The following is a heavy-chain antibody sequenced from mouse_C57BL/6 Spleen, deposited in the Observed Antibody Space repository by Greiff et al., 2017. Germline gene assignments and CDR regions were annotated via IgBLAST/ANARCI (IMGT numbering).Heavy chain of an antibody. Sequence: VQLQQSGPELVKPGASVKISCKASGYAFSSSWMNWVKQRPGKGLEWIGRIYPGDGDTNYNGKFKGKATLTADKSSSTAYMQLSSLTSEDSAVYCCASDYGSSYEWYFDVWGTGTTVTVSS. J-gene: IGHJ1*03. CDR1: GYAFSSSW. V-gene: IGHV1-82*01. CDR3: ASDYGSSYEWYFDV. CDR2: IYPGDGDT. D-gene: IGHD1-1*01.